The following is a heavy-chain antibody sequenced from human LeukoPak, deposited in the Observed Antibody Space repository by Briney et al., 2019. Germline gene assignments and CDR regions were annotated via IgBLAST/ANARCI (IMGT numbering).Heavy chain of an antibody. V-gene: IGHV4-4*07. CDR1: GGSISSYY. CDR3: ARQQWGRNFDY. D-gene: IGHD6-19*01. Sequence: AADTVSLMCTVSGGSISSYYWRWIRQPAGKAREWIGHIYTSGTTNYRPSLKSRVTMSVDTSKNQFSLKLSSVTAADTAVYYCARQQWGRNFDYWGQGTLVTVSS. CDR2: IYTSGTT. J-gene: IGHJ4*02.